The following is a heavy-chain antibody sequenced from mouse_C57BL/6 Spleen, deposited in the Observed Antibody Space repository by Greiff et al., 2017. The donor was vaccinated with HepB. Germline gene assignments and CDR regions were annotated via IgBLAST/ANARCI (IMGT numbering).Heavy chain of an antibody. CDR3: ARYGSIHWYFDV. J-gene: IGHJ1*03. Sequence: QVHVKQSGPELVKPGASVKISCKASGYAFSSSWMNWVKQRPGKGLEWIGRIYTGDGDTNYNGKFKGKATLTADKSSSTAYMQLSSLTSDDSAVYFCARYGSIHWYFDVWGTGTTVTVSS. D-gene: IGHD1-1*01. CDR1: GYAFSSSW. CDR2: IYTGDGDT. V-gene: IGHV1-82*01.